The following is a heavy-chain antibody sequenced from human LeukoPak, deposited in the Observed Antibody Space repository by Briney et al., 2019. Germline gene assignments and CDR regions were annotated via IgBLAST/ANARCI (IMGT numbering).Heavy chain of an antibody. CDR2: IYYSGST. J-gene: IGHJ4*02. Sequence: SETLSLTCTVSGGSISSYYWGWIRQPPGKGLEWIGYIYYSGSTNYNPSLKSRVTISVDTSKNQFSLKLSSVTAADTAVYYCARQLAVAGLSHFDYWGRGTLVTVSS. CDR3: ARQLAVAGLSHFDY. CDR1: GGSISSYY. V-gene: IGHV4-59*08. D-gene: IGHD6-19*01.